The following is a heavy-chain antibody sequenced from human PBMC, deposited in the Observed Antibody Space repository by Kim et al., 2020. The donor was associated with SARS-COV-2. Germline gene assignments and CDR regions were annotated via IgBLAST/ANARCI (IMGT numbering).Heavy chain of an antibody. V-gene: IGHV4-59*01. CDR1: GGSISNYY. CDR2: IYYSGNT. Sequence: SETLSLTCTVSGGSISNYYWSWIRQPPGKGLEWIGYIYYSGNTNYNPSLKSRVTISVDTSENEFSLKLISVTAADTAVYYCTRTGDFFDYWGQGALVTGSS. CDR3: TRTGDFFDY. J-gene: IGHJ4*02.